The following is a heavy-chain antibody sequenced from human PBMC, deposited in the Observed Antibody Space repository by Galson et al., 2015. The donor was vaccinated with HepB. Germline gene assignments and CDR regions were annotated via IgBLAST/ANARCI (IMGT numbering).Heavy chain of an antibody. CDR1: GFTFSSYS. D-gene: IGHD5-24*01. CDR3: AREMYVSVEMATIINAFDI. CDR2: ISSSSSYI. V-gene: IGHV3-21*01. Sequence: SLRLSCAASGFTFSSYSMNWVRQAPGKGLEWVSSISSSSSYIYYADSVKGRFTISRDNAKNSLYLQMNSLRAEDTAVYYCAREMYVSVEMATIINAFDIWGQGTMVTVSS. J-gene: IGHJ3*02.